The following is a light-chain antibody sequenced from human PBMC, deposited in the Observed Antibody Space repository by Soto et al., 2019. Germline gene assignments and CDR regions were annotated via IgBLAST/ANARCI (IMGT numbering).Light chain of an antibody. J-gene: IGKJ1*01. V-gene: IGKV1-27*01. CDR3: QRYNSAPWA. CDR2: AAS. CDR1: QGISNY. Sequence: DIQMTQSPSSLSASVGDRVTITCRASQGISNYLAWYQQKPGKVPKLLIYAASTLQSGVLSRFSGSGSGTDLNLTISSLQPEDVATYYCQRYNSAPWAFGQGTKVEIK.